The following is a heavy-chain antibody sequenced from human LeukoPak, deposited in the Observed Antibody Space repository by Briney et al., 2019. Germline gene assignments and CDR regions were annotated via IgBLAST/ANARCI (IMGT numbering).Heavy chain of an antibody. D-gene: IGHD6-19*01. V-gene: IGHV3-23*01. Sequence: GGSLRLSCAAYAFTFSSYAMSWVRQAPGKGLEWVSAISGSGGSTYYADSVKGRFTISRDNSKNALYLQMNSLRAEDTAVYYCAKDQYSSGCFDYWGQGTLVTVSS. CDR3: AKDQYSSGCFDY. J-gene: IGHJ4*02. CDR1: AFTFSSYA. CDR2: ISGSGGST.